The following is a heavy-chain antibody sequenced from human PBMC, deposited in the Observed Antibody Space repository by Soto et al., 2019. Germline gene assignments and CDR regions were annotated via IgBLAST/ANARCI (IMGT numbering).Heavy chain of an antibody. Sequence: QVQLVESGGGVVQPGRSLRVSCAASRFAFSSYAIHWGRQAPGKGLEWVAVISSDGSNKYYADSVKGRFTISRDNSKNTVYLQMNSLRAEDTAVYYCARDREGRFGFDPYYSGMDVW. J-gene: IGHJ6*01. CDR3: ARDREGRFGFDPYYSGMDV. CDR1: RFAFSSYA. V-gene: IGHV3-30-3*01. CDR2: ISSDGSNK. D-gene: IGHD3-9*01.